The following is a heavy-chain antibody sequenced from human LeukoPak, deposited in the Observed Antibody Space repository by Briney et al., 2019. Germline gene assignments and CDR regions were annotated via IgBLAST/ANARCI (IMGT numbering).Heavy chain of an antibody. CDR1: GYSISSGYY. Sequence: SETLSLTCTVSGYSISSGYYWGWIRQPPGKGLDWIGSFYHGGSTYYNPSLKSRVTISVDTSKNQFSLKLSSVTAADTAVYYCARESRGLSGDYWGQGTLVTVSS. J-gene: IGHJ4*02. CDR2: FYHGGST. V-gene: IGHV4-38-2*02. D-gene: IGHD3-10*01. CDR3: ARESRGLSGDY.